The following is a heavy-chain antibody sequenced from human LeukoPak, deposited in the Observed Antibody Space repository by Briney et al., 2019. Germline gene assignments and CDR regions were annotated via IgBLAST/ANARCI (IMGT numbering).Heavy chain of an antibody. CDR1: GYTFTGYY. CDR2: INPNNGGT. J-gene: IGHJ4*02. CDR3: ARVDGGEWYYFDY. V-gene: IGHV1-2*02. Sequence: ASVKVSCKASGYTFTGYYMHWVRQAPGQGLEWMGWINPNNGGTNYAQKFQGRVTMTFDTSISTGYMELSRLRSDDTAIYFCARVDGGEWYYFDYWGQGTLVTVFS. D-gene: IGHD2-8*02.